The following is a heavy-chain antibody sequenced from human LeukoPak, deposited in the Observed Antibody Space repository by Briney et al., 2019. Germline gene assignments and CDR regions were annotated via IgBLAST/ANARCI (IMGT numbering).Heavy chain of an antibody. CDR1: GFNVSSIY. J-gene: IGHJ4*02. D-gene: IGHD1-1*01. V-gene: IGHV3-53*01. Sequence: PGGSLRLSCAASGFNVSSIYMSWVRQAPGKGLGWVSITYSGGTTYYADSVKGRFTISRDNSKNTLYLQMNSLRAEDTAIYYCARDTKNWGQGTPVIVSS. CDR2: TYSGGTT. CDR3: ARDTKN.